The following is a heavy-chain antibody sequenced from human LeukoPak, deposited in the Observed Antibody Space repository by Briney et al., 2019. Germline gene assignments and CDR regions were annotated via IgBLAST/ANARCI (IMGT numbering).Heavy chain of an antibody. V-gene: IGHV1-2*02. J-gene: IGHJ4*02. Sequence: ASVKVSCKASGHTFTGYYMHWVRQAPGQGLEWMGWINPNSGGTNYAQKFQGRVTMTRDTSISTAYMELSRLRSDDTAVYYCARGIYSYGSTYDYWGQGTLVTVSS. CDR2: INPNSGGT. D-gene: IGHD5-18*01. CDR1: GHTFTGYY. CDR3: ARGIYSYGSTYDY.